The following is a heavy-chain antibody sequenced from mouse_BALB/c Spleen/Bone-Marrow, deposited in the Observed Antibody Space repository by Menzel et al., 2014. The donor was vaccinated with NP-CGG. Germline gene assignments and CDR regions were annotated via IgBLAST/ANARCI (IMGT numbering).Heavy chain of an antibody. CDR2: IDPANGNT. CDR3: ARYNYGSSQFAY. Sequence: VHVKQSGAELVKPGASVKLSCTASGFNIKDTYMHWVKQRPEQGLEWIGRIDPANGNTKYDPKFQGKATITADTSSNTAYLQLSSLTSEDTAVYYCARYNYGSSQFAYWGQGTLVTVFA. J-gene: IGHJ3*01. D-gene: IGHD1-1*01. V-gene: IGHV14-3*02. CDR1: GFNIKDTY.